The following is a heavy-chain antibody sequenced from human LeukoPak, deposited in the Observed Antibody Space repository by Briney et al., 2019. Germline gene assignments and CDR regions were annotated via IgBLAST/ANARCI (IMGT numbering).Heavy chain of an antibody. J-gene: IGHJ4*02. D-gene: IGHD3-10*01. CDR1: SGSITSYY. CDR3: ARGESAFDY. CDR2: IHYSGST. Sequence: SETLSLTCTVSSGSITSYYWSWIRQPPGKALEWIGFIHYSGSTNYNPSLKSRVTISVDTSKNQFSLKLISVTAADTAVYYCARGESAFDYWGQGTLVTVSS. V-gene: IGHV4-59*12.